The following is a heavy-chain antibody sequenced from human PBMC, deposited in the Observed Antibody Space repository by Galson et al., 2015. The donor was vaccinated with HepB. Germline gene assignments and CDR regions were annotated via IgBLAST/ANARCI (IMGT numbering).Heavy chain of an antibody. D-gene: IGHD2-21*01. Sequence: SLRLSCAASGFTFSSYWMHWVRHAPGKGLVWVSRINSDGSGTRYADSVKGRFTISRDNSVNTIYLQMNTLRADDTAVYYCARDPGGGDWHYLDYWGQGSLVSVSS. CDR3: ARDPGGGDWHYLDY. CDR1: GFTFSSYW. V-gene: IGHV3-74*01. CDR2: INSDGSGT. J-gene: IGHJ4*02.